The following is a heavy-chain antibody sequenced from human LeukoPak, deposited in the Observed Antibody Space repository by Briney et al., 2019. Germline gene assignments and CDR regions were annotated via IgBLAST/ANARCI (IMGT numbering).Heavy chain of an antibody. CDR3: AKSNGVDRNGYNSDYFDY. CDR1: GFTFSSYS. Sequence: GGSLRLSCAASGFTFSSYSMSWVRQAPGEGLEWVSAISGSGGTTYYADSVKGRFTISRDNSKNMLYLQMNSLRAEDTAVYYCAKSNGVDRNGYNSDYFDYWGQGTLVTVSS. D-gene: IGHD5-24*01. J-gene: IGHJ4*02. CDR2: ISGSGGTT. V-gene: IGHV3-23*01.